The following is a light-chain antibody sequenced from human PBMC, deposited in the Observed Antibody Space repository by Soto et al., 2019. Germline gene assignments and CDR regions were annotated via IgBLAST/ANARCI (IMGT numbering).Light chain of an antibody. Sequence: EIVLTQSPGTLSLSPGERATLSCRARQSVSSSYLAWYQQKPGQAPRLLIYGSSSRATGIPDRFSGSGSGTDFTLTISRLEPEDFAVYYCQQCGSSPLYTFGQGTKLEI. CDR2: GSS. V-gene: IGKV3-20*01. CDR1: QSVSSSY. J-gene: IGKJ2*01. CDR3: QQCGSSPLYT.